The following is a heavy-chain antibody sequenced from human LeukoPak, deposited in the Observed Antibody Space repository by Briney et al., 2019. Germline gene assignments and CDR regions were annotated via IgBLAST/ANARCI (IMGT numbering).Heavy chain of an antibody. Sequence: SETLSLTCTVSGGSISSSNYHWGGIRHPPGRGLEWIGSIYYSGRTYYKPSLKSRVTISVDTSKSQFSLKLTSVTAADTAVYYCAGEYSSSAGHWGQGTLVTVSS. CDR1: GGSISSSNYH. CDR3: AGEYSSSAGH. J-gene: IGHJ4*02. CDR2: IYYSGRT. V-gene: IGHV4-39*01. D-gene: IGHD6-6*01.